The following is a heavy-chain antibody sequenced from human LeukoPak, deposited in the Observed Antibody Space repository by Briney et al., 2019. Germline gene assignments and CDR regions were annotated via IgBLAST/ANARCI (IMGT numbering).Heavy chain of an antibody. D-gene: IGHD3-22*01. Sequence: GGSLRLSCAAYGFTFSTSWMHWVRQAPGKGLVWVSRIDGDGSRTSYADSVKGRFTISRDNAKNTLYLQMNSLRAEDTAMYYCARASNYFDSRGQHWFDPWGQGTLVTVSS. CDR2: IDGDGSRT. CDR3: ARASNYFDSRGQHWFDP. V-gene: IGHV3-74*01. J-gene: IGHJ5*02. CDR1: GFTFSTSW.